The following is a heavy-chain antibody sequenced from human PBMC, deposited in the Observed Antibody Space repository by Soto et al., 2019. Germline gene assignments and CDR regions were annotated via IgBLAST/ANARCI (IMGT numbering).Heavy chain of an antibody. CDR1: GFTFSGSA. CDR3: TRQHDYGGNPFDY. V-gene: IGHV3-73*01. D-gene: IGHD4-17*01. Sequence: PGGSLRLSWVASGFTFSGSAMHWVRQASGKGLEWVGRIRSKANSYATAYAASVKGRFTISRDDSKNTAYLQMNSLKTEDTAVYYCTRQHDYGGNPFDYWGQGPLVTVSS. CDR2: IRSKANSYAT. J-gene: IGHJ4*02.